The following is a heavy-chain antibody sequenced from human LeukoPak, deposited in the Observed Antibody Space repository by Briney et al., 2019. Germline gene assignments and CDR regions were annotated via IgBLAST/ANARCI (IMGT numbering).Heavy chain of an antibody. J-gene: IGHJ6*02. CDR3: ARKYDFWSGSGMDV. Sequence: GGSLRLSCAASGFTFSSYGMHWVRQAPGKGLEWVAVIWYDGSNKYCADSVKGRFTISRDNSKNTLYLQMNSLRAEDTAVYYCARKYDFWSGSGMDVWGQGTTVTVSS. D-gene: IGHD3-3*01. CDR1: GFTFSSYG. CDR2: IWYDGSNK. V-gene: IGHV3-33*01.